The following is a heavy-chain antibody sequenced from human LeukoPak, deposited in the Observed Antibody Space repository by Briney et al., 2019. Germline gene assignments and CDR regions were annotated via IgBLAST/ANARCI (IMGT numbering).Heavy chain of an antibody. CDR2: ISGSGGST. CDR1: GFTFSSYA. Sequence: GGSLRLSCAASGFTFSSYAMSWVRQAPGKGLEWVSAISGSGGSTYYADSVKGRFTISRDNSKNMLYLQMNSLRAEDTAVYYCAKTPYSSSFQYYYYMDVWGKGTTVTVSS. J-gene: IGHJ6*03. V-gene: IGHV3-23*01. CDR3: AKTPYSSSFQYYYYMDV. D-gene: IGHD6-6*01.